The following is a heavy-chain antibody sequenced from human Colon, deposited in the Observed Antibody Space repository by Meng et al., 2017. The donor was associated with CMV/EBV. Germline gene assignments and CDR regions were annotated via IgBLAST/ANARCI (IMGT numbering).Heavy chain of an antibody. V-gene: IGHV4-34*01. J-gene: IGHJ4*02. CDR1: GGSLSGYY. CDR3: AREAGPFFGVIVYDS. D-gene: IGHD3-3*01. CDR2: INQSGST. Sequence: QARQQQGGVGLLTTSEPLSLTCGVSGGSLSGYYWTWIRQSPGKGLEWIGEINQSGSTNYNPSLKSRVTVSVDTSKNQFSLRVTSVTAADSALYYCAREAGPFFGVIVYDSWGQGTLVTVSS.